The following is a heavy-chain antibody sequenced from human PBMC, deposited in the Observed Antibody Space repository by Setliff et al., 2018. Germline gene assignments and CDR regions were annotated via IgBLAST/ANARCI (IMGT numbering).Heavy chain of an antibody. CDR1: GKTLTELS. J-gene: IGHJ4*02. CDR3: ARSAYSSTSEQFFDY. Sequence: SVKVSCKLSGKTLTELSIHWVRQAPGKGLEWMGGIIPMFGTTNYAQKFQGRVTITADESTTTAYMELSRLTCDDTAVYYCARSAYSSTSEQFFDYWGQGTRVTVSS. CDR2: IIPMFGTT. V-gene: IGHV1-69*13. D-gene: IGHD6-6*01.